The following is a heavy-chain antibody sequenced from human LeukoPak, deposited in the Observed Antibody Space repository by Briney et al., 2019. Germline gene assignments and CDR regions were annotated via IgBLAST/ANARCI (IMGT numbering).Heavy chain of an antibody. CDR1: GFTFSDYY. CDR3: ARDPAPYSGSYSYFDY. CDR2: ISSSGSTI. J-gene: IGHJ4*02. Sequence: PGGSLRLSCSASGFTFSDYYMSWIRQAPGKGLEWVSYISSSGSTIYYADSVKGRFTISRDNAKNSLYLQMNSLRAEDTAVYYCARDPAPYSGSYSYFDYWGQGTQVTVSS. D-gene: IGHD1-26*01. V-gene: IGHV3-11*04.